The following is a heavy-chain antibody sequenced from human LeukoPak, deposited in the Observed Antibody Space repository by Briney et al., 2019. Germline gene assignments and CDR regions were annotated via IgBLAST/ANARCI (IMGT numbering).Heavy chain of an antibody. Sequence: SETLSLTCTVSGGSISSGGYYWSWIRQPPGKGLEWIGYIYYSGSTNYNPSLKSRVTISVDTSKNQFSLKLSSVTAADTAVYYCARAINVVDPFDYWGQGTLVTVSS. J-gene: IGHJ4*02. CDR2: IYYSGST. CDR3: ARAINVVDPFDY. CDR1: GGSISSGGYY. D-gene: IGHD2-2*01. V-gene: IGHV4-61*08.